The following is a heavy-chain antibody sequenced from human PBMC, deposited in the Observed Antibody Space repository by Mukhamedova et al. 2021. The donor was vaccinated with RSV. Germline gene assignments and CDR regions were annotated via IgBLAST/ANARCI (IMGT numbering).Heavy chain of an antibody. V-gene: IGHV1-69*04. CDR3: ARGAMVRGVIIDY. Sequence: KFQGRVTITADKSTSTAYMELSSLRSEDTAVYYCARGAMVRGVIIDYWGQGTLVTVSS. D-gene: IGHD3-10*01. J-gene: IGHJ4*02.